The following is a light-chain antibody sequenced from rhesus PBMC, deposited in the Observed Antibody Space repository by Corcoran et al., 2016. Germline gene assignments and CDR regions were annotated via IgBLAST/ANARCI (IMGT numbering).Light chain of an antibody. Sequence: DIQMTQSPSSLSASVGDRVTITCRASQGISSWLAWSQQKPGKAPKLLIYTASSLQSGVPSRFSGSGSGTDCTLTISSLQPEDFATYYCQQYNSAPLTFGGGTKVEIK. V-gene: IGKV1-21*01. CDR3: QQYNSAPLT. J-gene: IGKJ4*01. CDR1: QGISSW. CDR2: TAS.